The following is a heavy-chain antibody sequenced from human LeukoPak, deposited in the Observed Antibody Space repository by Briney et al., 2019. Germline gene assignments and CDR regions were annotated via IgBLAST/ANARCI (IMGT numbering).Heavy chain of an antibody. D-gene: IGHD2/OR15-2a*01. CDR3: ARGYGLNCASTTCAGAFDI. CDR1: GFTFSNYQ. Sequence: PGGSLRLSCEASGFTFSNYQMIWVRQAPGRGLEGVASIKQDGGEKFYVDSVKGRFTVSRDNARNSLYLELNSLRDEDTAVYYCARGYGLNCASTTCAGAFDIWGLGTMVTVSS. CDR2: IKQDGGEK. V-gene: IGHV3-7*01. J-gene: IGHJ3*02.